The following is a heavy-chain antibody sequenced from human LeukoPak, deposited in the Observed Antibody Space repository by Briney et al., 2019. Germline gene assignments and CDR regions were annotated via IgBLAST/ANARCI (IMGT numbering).Heavy chain of an antibody. CDR3: ARGFGSYGSGSGLVGA. D-gene: IGHD3-10*01. CDR2: IIPILGIA. V-gene: IGHV1-69*02. CDR1: GGTFSSYT. J-gene: IGHJ5*02. Sequence: SVKVSCKASGGTFSSYTISWVRQAPGQGLEWMGRIIPILGIANYAQKFQGRVTITADESTSTAYMELSSLRSEDTAVYYGARGFGSYGSGSGLVGAWGQGTLVTVSS.